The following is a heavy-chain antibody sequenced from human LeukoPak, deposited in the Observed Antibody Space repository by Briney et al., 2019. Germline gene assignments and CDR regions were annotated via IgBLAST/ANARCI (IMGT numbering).Heavy chain of an antibody. CDR1: GFTFSSYW. CDR3: ARETRWELFDY. CDR2: IKHDGTEK. V-gene: IGHV3-7*04. Sequence: GGSLRLSCAASGFTFSSYWMSWVRQAPGQGLEWVANIKHDGTEKYYVDSVKGRFTLSRDNAKNSLFLQMNSLRAEDTAVYYCARETRWELFDYWGQGILVTVSS. J-gene: IGHJ4*02. D-gene: IGHD1-26*01.